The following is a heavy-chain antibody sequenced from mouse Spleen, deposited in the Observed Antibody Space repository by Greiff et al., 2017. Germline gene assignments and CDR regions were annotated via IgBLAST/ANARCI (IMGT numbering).Heavy chain of an antibody. D-gene: IGHD6-1*01. V-gene: IGHV3-6*01. CDR1: GYSITSGYY. CDR2: ISYDGSN. J-gene: IGHJ3*01. Sequence: EVKLVESGPGLVKPSQSLSLTCSVTGYSITSGYYWNWIRQFPGNKLEWMGYISYDGSNNYNPSLKNRISITRDTSKNQFFLKLNSVTTEDTATYYCARDSVAYWGQGTLVTVSA. CDR3: ARDSVAY.